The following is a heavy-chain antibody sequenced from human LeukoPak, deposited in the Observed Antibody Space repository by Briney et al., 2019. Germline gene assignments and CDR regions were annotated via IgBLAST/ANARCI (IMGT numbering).Heavy chain of an antibody. CDR2: LGTAGDT. CDR3: ARQSTPHGNFDY. CDR1: GFTFSSYD. V-gene: IGHV3-13*01. D-gene: IGHD5-24*01. J-gene: IGHJ4*02. Sequence: GGSLRLSCAASGFTFSSYDMHWVRQATGKGLEWVSALGTAGDTFYPGSVKGRFTISRDNAKKSLFLQMNSLRAEDTAIYYCARQSTPHGNFDYWGQGTLVTVSS.